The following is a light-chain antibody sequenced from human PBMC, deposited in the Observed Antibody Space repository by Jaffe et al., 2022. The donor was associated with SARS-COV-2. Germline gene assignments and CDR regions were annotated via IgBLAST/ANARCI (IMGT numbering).Light chain of an antibody. Sequence: EIVLTQSPATLSLSPGERATLYCRASESVSSYLAWYQQKPGQAPRLLIYDASNRATGIPARFSGSGSGTDFTLTISSLDPEDFAVYYCQQRSNWPLTFGQGTRLEIK. CDR2: DAS. CDR3: QQRSNWPLT. V-gene: IGKV3-11*01. CDR1: ESVSSY. J-gene: IGKJ5*01.